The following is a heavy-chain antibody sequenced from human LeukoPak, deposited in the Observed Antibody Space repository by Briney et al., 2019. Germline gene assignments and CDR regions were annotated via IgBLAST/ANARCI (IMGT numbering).Heavy chain of an antibody. D-gene: IGHD3-10*02. J-gene: IGHJ6*04. CDR3: AELGITMIGGV. CDR1: GFTFSSYS. V-gene: IGHV3-21*01. Sequence: GGSLRLSCAASGFTFSSYSMNWVRQAPGKGLEWVSSISSSSSYRYYADSVKGRFTISRDNAKNSLYLQMNSLRAEDTAVYYCAELGITMIGGVWGKGTTVTISS. CDR2: ISSSSSYR.